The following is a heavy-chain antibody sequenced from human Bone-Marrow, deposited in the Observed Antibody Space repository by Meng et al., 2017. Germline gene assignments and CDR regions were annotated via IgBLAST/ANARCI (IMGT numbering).Heavy chain of an antibody. CDR3: ARGTNLYDSSGYYYVWAPYYFDY. Sequence: SETLSLTCAAYGRSFSGYYWSWIRQPPGKGLEWIGEINHSGSTNYNPSLKSRVTISVDTSKNQFSLKLSSVTAADTAVYYCARGTNLYDSSGYYYVWAPYYFDYWGQGNLVTVSS. CDR1: GRSFSGYY. V-gene: IGHV4-34*01. D-gene: IGHD3-22*01. CDR2: INHSGST. J-gene: IGHJ4*02.